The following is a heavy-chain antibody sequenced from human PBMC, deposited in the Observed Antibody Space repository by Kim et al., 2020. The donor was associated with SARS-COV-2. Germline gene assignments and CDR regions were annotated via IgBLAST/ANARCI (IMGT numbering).Heavy chain of an antibody. J-gene: IGHJ3*02. D-gene: IGHD6-6*01. CDR3: AREQQLGHDACDI. Sequence: YAVSVKSRITINPDTSKNQFSLQLNYVTPEDTAVYYCAREQQLGHDACDIWGQGTMVTVSS. V-gene: IGHV6-1*01.